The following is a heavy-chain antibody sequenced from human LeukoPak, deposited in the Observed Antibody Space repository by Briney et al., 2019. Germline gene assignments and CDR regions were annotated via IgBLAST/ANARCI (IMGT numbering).Heavy chain of an antibody. V-gene: IGHV4-34*01. CDR1: GGSISSYY. J-gene: IGHJ3*02. CDR2: INHSGST. Sequence: SETLSLTCTVSGGSISSYYWSWIRQPPGKGLEWIGEINHSGSTNYNPSLKSRVTISVDTSKNQFSLKLSSVTAADTAVYYCARAKTTVTDDAFDIWSQGTMVTVSS. CDR3: ARAKTTVTDDAFDI. D-gene: IGHD4-17*01.